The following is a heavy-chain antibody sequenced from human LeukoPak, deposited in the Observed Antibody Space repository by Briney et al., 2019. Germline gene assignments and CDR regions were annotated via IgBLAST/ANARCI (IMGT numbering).Heavy chain of an antibody. Sequence: GGSLRLSCAASGFTVSSNYMSWVRQAPGKGLEWVSVIYSGGSTYYADSVKGRFTISRDNSKNTLYLQMNSLRAEDTAVYYCARDSSSWHYFDYWGLGTLVTVSS. J-gene: IGHJ4*02. CDR1: GFTVSSNY. CDR3: ARDSSSWHYFDY. CDR2: IYSGGST. V-gene: IGHV3-53*01. D-gene: IGHD6-13*01.